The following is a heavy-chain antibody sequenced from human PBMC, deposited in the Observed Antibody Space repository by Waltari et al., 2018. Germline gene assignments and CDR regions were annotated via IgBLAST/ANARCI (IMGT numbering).Heavy chain of an antibody. D-gene: IGHD4-17*01. CDR1: GGTFSSYA. CDR2: IIPIFGTA. V-gene: IGHV1-69*01. J-gene: IGHJ4*02. CDR3: AGVENGDYELDY. Sequence: QVQLVQSGAEVKKPGSSVKVSCKASGGTFSSYAISWVRQAPGQGLEWMGGIIPIFGTANYAQKCQGRATVTADESTSTAYMELSSLRSEDTAVYYCAGVENGDYELDYWGQGTLVTVSS.